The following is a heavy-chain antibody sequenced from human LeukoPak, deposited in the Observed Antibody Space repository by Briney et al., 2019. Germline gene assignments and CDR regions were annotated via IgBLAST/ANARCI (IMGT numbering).Heavy chain of an antibody. V-gene: IGHV3-30*02. J-gene: IGHJ5*02. Sequence: PGGSLRLSCAASGFTFSSYGMHWVRQAPGKGLEWVTFIRYDGSYKYYSDSVKGRFTISRDNSKNTLYLQMNSLRAEDTAVYYCASAQRQWLVQRFDPWGQGTLVTVSS. CDR3: ASAQRQWLVQRFDP. CDR2: IRYDGSYK. CDR1: GFTFSSYG. D-gene: IGHD6-19*01.